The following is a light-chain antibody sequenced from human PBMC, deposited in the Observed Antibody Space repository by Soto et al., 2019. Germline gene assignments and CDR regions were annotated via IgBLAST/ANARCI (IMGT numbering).Light chain of an antibody. CDR1: QSVSSY. CDR3: QQRYNWPVT. V-gene: IGKV3-11*01. Sequence: VLTQSPATLSLSPGERATLSCRASQSVSSYLAWYQQKPGQAPRLLIYDTSNRATGVPARFSGSGSGTDFTLTISSLEPEDFSVYYCQQRYNWPVTFGQGTRLEIK. CDR2: DTS. J-gene: IGKJ5*01.